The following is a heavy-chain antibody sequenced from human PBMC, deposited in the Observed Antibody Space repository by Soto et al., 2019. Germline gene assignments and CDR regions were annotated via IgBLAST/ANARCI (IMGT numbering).Heavy chain of an antibody. CDR3: ARGGIEVVPARGWFDP. CDR1: GGSFSGYY. D-gene: IGHD2-2*01. J-gene: IGHJ5*02. Sequence: QVQLQQWGAGLLKPSETLSLTCAVYGGSFSGYYWSWIRQPPGKGLEWIGEINHSGSTNYNPSLTSRLTISVDASKNQFSLMLSSVAAADTAVYYCARGGIEVVPARGWFDPWGQGTLVTVSS. V-gene: IGHV4-34*01. CDR2: INHSGST.